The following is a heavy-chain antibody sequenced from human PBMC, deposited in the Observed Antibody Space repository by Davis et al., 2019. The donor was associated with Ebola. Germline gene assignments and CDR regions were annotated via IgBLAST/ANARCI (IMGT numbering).Heavy chain of an antibody. D-gene: IGHD2-8*01. V-gene: IGHV5-51*01. J-gene: IGHJ4*02. CDR1: GYNFPNYW. CDR3: ARQESLYGWSDY. Sequence: PGGSLRLSCQGSGYNFPNYWMAWVRQMPGKGLEWMGIIYPGDSDTRYSPSFEGQVIISVDRSINTAYLQWRSLRASDTAIYYCARQESLYGWSDYWGQGTLVTVSS. CDR2: IYPGDSDT.